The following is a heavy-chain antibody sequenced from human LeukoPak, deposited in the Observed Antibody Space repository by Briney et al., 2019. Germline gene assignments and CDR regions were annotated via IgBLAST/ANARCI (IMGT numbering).Heavy chain of an antibody. V-gene: IGHV1-18*01. CDR3: ARDRWYTFDN. CDR2: ISANSGNT. D-gene: IGHD4-23*01. J-gene: IGHJ4*01. CDR1: GYTFTTNG. Sequence: GASVKVSRKTSGYTFTTNGISWVRQAPGQGLEWMGWISANSGNTNYAQKYQGRVTMTTDTPASTVYMELRSLRSDDTAVYYCARDRWYTFDNWGQGTLITVSS.